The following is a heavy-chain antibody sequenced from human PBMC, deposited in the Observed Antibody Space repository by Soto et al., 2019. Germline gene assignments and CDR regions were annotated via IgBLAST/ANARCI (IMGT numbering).Heavy chain of an antibody. D-gene: IGHD3-3*01. V-gene: IGHV4-59*01. Sequence: SETLSLTCTVSGGSTSSYYWSWIRQPPGKGLEWIGYIYYSGSTNYNPSLKSRVTISVDTSKNQFSLKLSSVTAADTAVYYCAGGYDFWSGYNTYYYCGMDGWGQGTTVNVSS. CDR2: IYYSGST. J-gene: IGHJ6*02. CDR1: GGSTSSYY. CDR3: AGGYDFWSGYNTYYYCGMDG.